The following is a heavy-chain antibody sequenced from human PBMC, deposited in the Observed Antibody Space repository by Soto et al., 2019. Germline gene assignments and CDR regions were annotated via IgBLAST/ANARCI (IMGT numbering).Heavy chain of an antibody. Sequence: GGSLRLSCAASGFTFSSYAMSWVRQAPGKGLEWVSAISGSGGSTYYADSVKGRFTISRDNSKNTLYLQMNSLRAEDTAVYYCAKGRNYYDSSGYFGLFDYWGQGTLVTVSS. J-gene: IGHJ4*02. CDR2: ISGSGGST. CDR1: GFTFSSYA. D-gene: IGHD3-22*01. V-gene: IGHV3-23*01. CDR3: AKGRNYYDSSGYFGLFDY.